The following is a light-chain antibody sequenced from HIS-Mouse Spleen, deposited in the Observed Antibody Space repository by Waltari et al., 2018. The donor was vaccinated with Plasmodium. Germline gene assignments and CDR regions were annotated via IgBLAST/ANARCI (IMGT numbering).Light chain of an antibody. CDR3: AAWDDSLNGYV. V-gene: IGLV1-44*01. J-gene: IGLJ1*01. Sequence: QSVLTQPPSASATPAHRVTISRSGSSSTIATNTVHWYQQPPGTAPKLLIYSNNQRPSGVPDRFSGSKSGTSASLAISGLQSEDEADYYCAAWDDSLNGYVFGTGTKVTVL. CDR2: SNN. CDR1: SSTIATNT.